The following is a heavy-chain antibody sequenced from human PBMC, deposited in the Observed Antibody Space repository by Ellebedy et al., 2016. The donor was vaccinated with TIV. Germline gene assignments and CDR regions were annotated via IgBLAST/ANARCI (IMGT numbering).Heavy chain of an antibody. V-gene: IGHV3-30-3*01. CDR3: ARDSLDYPYYYMYV. Sequence: GESLKISXAASGFTFSSYAMHWVRQAPGKGLEWVAVISYDGSNKFYADSVKGRFTISRDSSKNTLYLQMNSLRAEDTAVYYCARDSLDYPYYYMYVWGEGTTVTVSS. CDR1: GFTFSSYA. J-gene: IGHJ6*03. CDR2: ISYDGSNK.